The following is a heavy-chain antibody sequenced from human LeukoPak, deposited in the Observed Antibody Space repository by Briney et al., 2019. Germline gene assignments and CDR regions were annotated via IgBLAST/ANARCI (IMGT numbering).Heavy chain of an antibody. CDR2: INSSSSYR. Sequence: PGGSLTLYCAAFGFTYKSYSMLRVRQAPGKGREGVTSINSSSSYRYYSVSVKGRFTIHRDNAKNSLYLQMNSQRAEDTAVYYCARGQAYDFWSGYLFYYGMDVWGQGPTLSVPS. D-gene: IGHD3-3*01. V-gene: IGHV3-21*01. J-gene: IGHJ6*01. CDR1: GFTYKSYS. CDR3: ARGQAYDFWSGYLFYYGMDV.